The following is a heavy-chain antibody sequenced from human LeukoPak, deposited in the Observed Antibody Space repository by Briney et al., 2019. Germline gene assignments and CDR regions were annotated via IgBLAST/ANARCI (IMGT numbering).Heavy chain of an antibody. CDR3: ARRKSSTSPSSYYMDV. CDR1: GGSISSGSYY. J-gene: IGHJ6*03. CDR2: IYTSGST. D-gene: IGHD2-2*01. Sequence: SETLSLTCTVSGGSISSGSYYWSWIRQPAGKGLEWIGRIYTSGSTNYNPSLKSRVTISVDTSKNQFSLKLSSVTAADTAVYYCARRKSSTSPSSYYMDVWGKGTTVTVSS. V-gene: IGHV4-61*02.